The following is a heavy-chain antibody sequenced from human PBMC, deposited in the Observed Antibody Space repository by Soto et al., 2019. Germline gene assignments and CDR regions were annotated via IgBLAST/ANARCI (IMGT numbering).Heavy chain of an antibody. CDR2: IYYSGST. CDR3: ARHVPYCSDTSHCAYGMDV. CDR1: GGSISSYY. D-gene: IGHD2-2*01. V-gene: IGHV4-59*08. J-gene: IGHJ6*02. Sequence: SETQSLTCTVSGGSISSYYWSWIRQPPGKGLEWIGYIYYSGSTNYNPSLKSRVTISVDTSKNQFSLKLSSVTAADTAVYYCARHVPYCSDTSHCAYGMDVWGQGTTVTVSS.